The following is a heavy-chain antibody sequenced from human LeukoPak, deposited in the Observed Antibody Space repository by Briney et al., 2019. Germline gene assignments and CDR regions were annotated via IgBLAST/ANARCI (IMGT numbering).Heavy chain of an antibody. V-gene: IGHV4-30-4*08. D-gene: IGHD1-7*01. CDR2: IYYSGST. CDR3: ARERWNYGGNWFDP. CDR1: GGSISSGDYY. Sequence: SETLSLTCTVSGGSISSGDYYWSWIRQPPGKGLEWIGYIYYSGSTYYNPSLESRVTISVDTSKNQFSLKLSPVTAADTAVYYCARERWNYGGNWFDPWGQGTLVTVSS. J-gene: IGHJ5*02.